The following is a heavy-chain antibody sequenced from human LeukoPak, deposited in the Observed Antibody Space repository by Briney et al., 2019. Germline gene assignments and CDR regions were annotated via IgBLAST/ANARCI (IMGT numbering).Heavy chain of an antibody. Sequence: PSETLPLTCTVSGGSISSSSYYWGWIRQPPGKGLEWIGSIYYSGSTYYNPSLKSRVTISVDTSKNQFSLKLSSVTAADTAVYYCARGSIVVVPAAPGVSFDPWGQGTLVTVSS. D-gene: IGHD2-2*01. CDR3: ARGSIVVVPAAPGVSFDP. CDR2: IYYSGST. J-gene: IGHJ5*02. V-gene: IGHV4-39*01. CDR1: GGSISSSSYY.